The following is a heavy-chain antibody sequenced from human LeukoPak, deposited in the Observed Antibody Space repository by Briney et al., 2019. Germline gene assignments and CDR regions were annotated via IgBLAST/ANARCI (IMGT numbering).Heavy chain of an antibody. V-gene: IGHV1-8*01. CDR2: MNPNSGNT. CDR1: GYTFTSYD. J-gene: IGHJ5*02. Sequence: ASVKVSCKASGYTFTSYDINWVRQATGQGLEWMGWMNPNSGNTGYAQKFQGRVTMTRNTSISTAYMELSSLRSEDTAVYYCARDVGYCSGGSCSNRFDPWGQGTLVTVSS. D-gene: IGHD2-15*01. CDR3: ARDVGYCSGGSCSNRFDP.